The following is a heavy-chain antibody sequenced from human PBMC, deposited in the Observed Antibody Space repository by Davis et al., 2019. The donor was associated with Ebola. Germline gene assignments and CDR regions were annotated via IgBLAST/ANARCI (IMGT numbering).Heavy chain of an antibody. V-gene: IGHV1-2*02. Sequence: ASVKVSCKASGYTFTSYYMHWVRQAPGQGLEWMGWINPNSGGTNYAQKFQGRVTMTRDTSISTAYMELSRLRSDDTAVYYCAKDRSYGSGSPCDYWGQGTLVTVSS. J-gene: IGHJ4*02. CDR2: INPNSGGT. D-gene: IGHD3-10*01. CDR3: AKDRSYGSGSPCDY. CDR1: GYTFTSYY.